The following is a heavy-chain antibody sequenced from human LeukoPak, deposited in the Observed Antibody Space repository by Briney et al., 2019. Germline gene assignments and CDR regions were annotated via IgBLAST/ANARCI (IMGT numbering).Heavy chain of an antibody. Sequence: GGSLRLSCAASGFTFSSYRMDWVSQAPGKGLEWVSSISTRSSYIYYADSVKGRFTTSRANAKNSLYLQMNSLRAEDTAVYYCAREVQGVCSGYDYYFDSWGQGTLVTVSS. J-gene: IGHJ4*02. CDR1: GFTFSSYR. V-gene: IGHV3-21*01. CDR3: AREVQGVCSGYDYYFDS. CDR2: ISTRSSYI. D-gene: IGHD5-12*01.